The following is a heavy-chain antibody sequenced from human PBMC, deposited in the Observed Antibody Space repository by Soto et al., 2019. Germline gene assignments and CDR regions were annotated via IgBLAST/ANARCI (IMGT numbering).Heavy chain of an antibody. J-gene: IGHJ4*02. Sequence: GGSLRLSCAASGFTFSSYAMSWVRQAPGKGLERVSGISGSGTITYYADSVKGRFTISRDNSKNTLYMQMNSLRAEDTAVYYCAKVCPSGGIYYDNRGQGTQVTVSS. CDR2: ISGSGTIT. V-gene: IGHV3-23*01. CDR3: AKVCPSGGIYYDN. CDR1: GFTFSSYA. D-gene: IGHD1-26*01.